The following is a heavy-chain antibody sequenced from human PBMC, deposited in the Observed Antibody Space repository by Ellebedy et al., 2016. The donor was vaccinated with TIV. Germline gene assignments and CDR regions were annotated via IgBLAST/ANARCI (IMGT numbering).Heavy chain of an antibody. D-gene: IGHD6-13*01. CDR3: ARGRIASAGILDAFDI. Sequence: GESLKISCAASGFTFSSYAMSWVRQAPGKGLEWVSSISSSSSDIYYADSVKGRFPISRDNAKNSLYLQMNSLRAEDTAVYYGARGRIASAGILDAFDIWGQGTMVTVSS. J-gene: IGHJ3*02. CDR2: ISSSSSDI. CDR1: GFTFSSYA. V-gene: IGHV3-21*01.